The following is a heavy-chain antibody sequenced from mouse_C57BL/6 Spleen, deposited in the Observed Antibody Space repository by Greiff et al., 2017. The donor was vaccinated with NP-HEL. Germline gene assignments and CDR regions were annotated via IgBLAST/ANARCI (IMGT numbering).Heavy chain of an antibody. D-gene: IGHD2-4*01. CDR1: GFSLTSYG. CDR2: IWSGGST. J-gene: IGHJ4*01. Sequence: QVQLQQSGPGLVQPSQSLSITCTVSGFSLTSYGVHWVRQSPGKGLEWLGVIWSGGSTDYNAAFISRLSISKDNSKSQVFFKMNSLQADDTAIYYCARFYYDYDGGVYAMDYWGQGTSVTVSS. CDR3: ARFYYDYDGGVYAMDY. V-gene: IGHV2-2*01.